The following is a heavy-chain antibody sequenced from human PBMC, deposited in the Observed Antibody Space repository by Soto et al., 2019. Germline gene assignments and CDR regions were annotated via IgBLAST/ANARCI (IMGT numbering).Heavy chain of an antibody. CDR2: IYYRGST. CDR1: GGSISSYY. D-gene: IGHD6-13*01. V-gene: IGHV4-59*08. CDR3: ARHRRVGAAPFVMDV. J-gene: IGHJ6*03. Sequence: PSETLSLTCTVSGGSISSYYWSWIRQPPGKGLERIGYIYYRGSTNYNPSLKSRVTISVDTSKNQFSLKLSSVTAADTAVYYCARHRRVGAAPFVMDVWGKGTTVTVCS.